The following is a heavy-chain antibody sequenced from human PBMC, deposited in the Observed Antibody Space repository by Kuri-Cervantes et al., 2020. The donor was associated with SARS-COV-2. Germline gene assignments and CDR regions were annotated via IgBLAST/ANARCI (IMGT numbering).Heavy chain of an antibody. CDR3: AKDQNGGYVFGYYYGMDV. V-gene: IGHV3-74*01. D-gene: IGHD1-26*01. CDR2: INSDGSST. CDR1: GFTFSSYW. J-gene: IGHJ6*02. Sequence: GGSLRLSCAASGFTFSSYWMHWVRQAPGKGLVWVSRINSDGSSTSYADSVKGRFTISRDNAKNTLYLQMNSLRAEDTAVYYCAKDQNGGYVFGYYYGMDVWGQGTTVTVSS.